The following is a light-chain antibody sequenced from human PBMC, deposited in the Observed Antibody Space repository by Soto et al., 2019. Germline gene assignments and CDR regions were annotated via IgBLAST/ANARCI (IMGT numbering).Light chain of an antibody. Sequence: DIRISRCPSNHSEYKGDRVTITCRASQSISSWLAWYQQKPGKAPKLLIYKASSLESGVPSRFSGSGSGTEFTLTISSLQPDDFATYYCQQYKSYPRTLGQGTNMDTK. V-gene: IGKV1-5*03. CDR1: QSISSW. J-gene: IGKJ1*01. CDR2: KAS. CDR3: QQYKSYPRT.